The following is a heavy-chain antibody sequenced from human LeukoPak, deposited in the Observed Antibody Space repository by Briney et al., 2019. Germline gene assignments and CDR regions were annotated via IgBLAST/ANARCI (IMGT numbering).Heavy chain of an antibody. Sequence: PSETLSLTCDVYGASFTGYYWSWIRQSPGKGLEWIGEMNQRGSMNYNPSLKSRVTISVDRSKNQFSLKLSSVTAADTAVYYCARAVAYYYDSSGYIMWGQGTLVTVSS. CDR1: GASFTGYY. CDR3: ARAVAYYYDSSGYIM. D-gene: IGHD3-22*01. V-gene: IGHV4-34*01. J-gene: IGHJ4*02. CDR2: MNQRGSM.